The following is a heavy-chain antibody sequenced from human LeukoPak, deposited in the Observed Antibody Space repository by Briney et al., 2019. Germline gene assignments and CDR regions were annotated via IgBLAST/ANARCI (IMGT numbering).Heavy chain of an antibody. D-gene: IGHD1-1*01. CDR3: AREATGNYHVFDS. CDR2: ITNTGRST. CDR1: GFSLSSYF. J-gene: IGHJ4*02. V-gene: IGHV3-11*04. Sequence: GGSLRLSCEASGFSLSSYFISWIRPAPGKGLEWISYITNTGRSTNYADAVKGRFTISRDNGTQSVYLEMTDLRAEDTAVYYCAREATGNYHVFDSWGQGTLVIVSS.